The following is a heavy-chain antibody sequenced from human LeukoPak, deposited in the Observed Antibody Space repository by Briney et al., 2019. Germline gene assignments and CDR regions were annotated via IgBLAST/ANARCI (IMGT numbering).Heavy chain of an antibody. CDR2: IYYSGST. Sequence: KTSETLSLTCTVSGGSISSYYWNWIRQPPGKGLEWIGYIYYSGSTNYNPSLKSRVTISVDTSKNQFSLKLSSVTAADTAVYYCARSQGYSSGWYFDYWGQGTLVTVSS. V-gene: IGHV4-59*01. J-gene: IGHJ4*02. D-gene: IGHD6-19*01. CDR1: GGSISSYY. CDR3: ARSQGYSSGWYFDY.